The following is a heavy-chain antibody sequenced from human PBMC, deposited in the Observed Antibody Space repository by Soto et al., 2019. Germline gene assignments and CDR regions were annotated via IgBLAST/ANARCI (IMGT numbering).Heavy chain of an antibody. J-gene: IGHJ4*02. CDR3: AREGDGYSH. V-gene: IGHV4-61*01. D-gene: IGHD4-4*01. CDR1: GGSVSSGSYY. CDR2: IYSSGGT. Sequence: PSETLSLTCTGSGGSVSSGSYYWGWIRQTPGKRLEWIGYIYSSGGTSYNPSLKSRVTISVDTSKNQFSLKLSSVTAADTAVYYCAREGDGYSHWGQGTQATVS.